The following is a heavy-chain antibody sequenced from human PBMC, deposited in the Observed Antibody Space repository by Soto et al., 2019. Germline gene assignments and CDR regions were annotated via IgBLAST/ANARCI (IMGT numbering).Heavy chain of an antibody. Sequence: ASETLSLTCTVSGGSISSYYWSWIRQPPGKGLEWIGYIYYSGSTNYNPSLKSRVTISVDTSKNQFSLKLSSVTAADTAVYYCARDGRYYDFWSGYYRDYYYYGMDVWGQGTTVTVSS. D-gene: IGHD3-3*01. J-gene: IGHJ6*02. V-gene: IGHV4-59*01. CDR3: ARDGRYYDFWSGYYRDYYYYGMDV. CDR1: GGSISSYY. CDR2: IYYSGST.